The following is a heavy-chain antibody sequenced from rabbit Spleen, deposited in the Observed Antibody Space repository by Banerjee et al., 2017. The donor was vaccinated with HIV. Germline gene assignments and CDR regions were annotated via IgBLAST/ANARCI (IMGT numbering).Heavy chain of an antibody. CDR1: GVSFSGTSY. Sequence: QSLEESGGDLVKPGASLTLTCIASGVSFSGTSYICWVRQAPGKGLEWIVCIDSGSSGFTYFASWAKGRFTISKTSSTTVTLQMTSLTVADTATYFCARDTGSSFSSYGMDLWGPGTLVTVS. V-gene: IGHV1S40*01. D-gene: IGHD8-1*01. J-gene: IGHJ6*01. CDR3: ARDTGSSFSSYGMDL. CDR2: IDSGSSGFT.